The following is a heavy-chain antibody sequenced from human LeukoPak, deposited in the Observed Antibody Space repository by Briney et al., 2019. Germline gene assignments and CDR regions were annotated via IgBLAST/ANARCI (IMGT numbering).Heavy chain of an antibody. CDR1: GGTFSSYA. J-gene: IGHJ4*02. Sequence: ASVKVSCKASGGTFSSYAISWVRQAPGQGPEWMGVISPSGGSTTYAQKFQGRVTLTRDMSTSTDYLELSSLRSEDTAVYYCARGYRGYYYYWGQGTLVTVSS. CDR3: ARGYRGYYYY. D-gene: IGHD3-22*01. V-gene: IGHV1-46*01. CDR2: ISPSGGST.